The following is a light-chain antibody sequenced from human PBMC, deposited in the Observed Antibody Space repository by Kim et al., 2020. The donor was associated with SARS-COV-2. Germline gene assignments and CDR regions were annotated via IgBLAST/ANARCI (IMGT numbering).Light chain of an antibody. Sequence: GQSITISCPAISSDARYYNYVSWYQQHPGKAPKLMIYDASNRPSGVSNRFSGSKSANTASLTISGLLSEDEADYYCFSYSTANTLVFGGGTQLTVL. J-gene: IGLJ2*01. CDR2: DAS. CDR3: FSYSTANTLV. CDR1: SSDARYYNY. V-gene: IGLV2-14*03.